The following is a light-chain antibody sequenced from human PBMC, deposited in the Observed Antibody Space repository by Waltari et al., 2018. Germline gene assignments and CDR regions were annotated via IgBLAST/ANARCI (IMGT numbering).Light chain of an antibody. J-gene: IGKJ1*01. CDR2: GAS. CDR3: QQYNNWPPWT. V-gene: IGKV3-15*01. CDR1: QRVSSN. Sequence: EIVMTQSPATLYVSPGERATLSCRASQRVSSNLACYQQKPGQAPRRPIYGASTRATGIPAMFSGSWSWTEFTLTISSIQSEDFAVYYWQQYNNWPPWTSGQGTKVEIK.